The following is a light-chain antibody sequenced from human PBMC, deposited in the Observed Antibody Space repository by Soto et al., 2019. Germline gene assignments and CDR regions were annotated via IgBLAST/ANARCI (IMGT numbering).Light chain of an antibody. Sequence: QSVRTQPPSASGTPGQRVTISCSGNNSNIGSNTVDWYQQLPGTAPKLLIYSNNRRPSGVPDRFSGSKSGTSASLAISGLQSEDEADYYCAAWDDSLNGFYVFGTGTKVTVL. CDR1: NSNIGSNT. CDR3: AAWDDSLNGFYV. V-gene: IGLV1-44*01. J-gene: IGLJ1*01. CDR2: SNN.